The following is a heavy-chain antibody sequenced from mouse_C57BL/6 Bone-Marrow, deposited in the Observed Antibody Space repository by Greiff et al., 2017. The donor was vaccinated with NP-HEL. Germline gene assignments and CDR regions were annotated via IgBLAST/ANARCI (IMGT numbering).Heavy chain of an antibody. CDR3: ERWGLGGGDY. D-gene: IGHD4-1*01. Sequence: VKLQQPGAELVKPGASVKLSCKASGYTFTSYWMHWVKQRPGRGLEWIGRLDPNSGGTKYNEKFTSTATLTVDKPSSTAYLQLTTLTSEDSAVYNCERWGLGGGDYWGQGTSVTVSS. CDR2: LDPNSGGT. J-gene: IGHJ4*01. V-gene: IGHV1-72*01. CDR1: GYTFTSYW.